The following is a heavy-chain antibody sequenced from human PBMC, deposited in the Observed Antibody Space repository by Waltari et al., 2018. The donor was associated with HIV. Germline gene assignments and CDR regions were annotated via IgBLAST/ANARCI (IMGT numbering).Heavy chain of an antibody. V-gene: IGHV3-53*02. CDR1: GFTVSSHY. J-gene: IGHJ3*02. CDR2: IYSGGST. D-gene: IGHD3-3*01. CDR3: ARPLAVWSGQDAFDI. Sequence: EVQLVETGGGLIQPGGSLELSCAASGFTVSSHYMSWVRQAPGKGLEWVSVIYSGGSTYYADSVKGRFTISRDNSKNTLYLQMNSLRAEDTAVYYCARPLAVWSGQDAFDIWGQGTMVTVSS.